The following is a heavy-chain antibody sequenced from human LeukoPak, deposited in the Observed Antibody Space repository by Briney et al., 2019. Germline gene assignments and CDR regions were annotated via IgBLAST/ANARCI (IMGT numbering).Heavy chain of an antibody. CDR1: GGSIRSGSYY. CDR3: ATRKLGNDY. CDR2: IYTSGST. D-gene: IGHD7-27*01. Sequence: PSETLSLTCTVSGGSIRSGSYYWSWIRQPAGKGLEWIGRIYTSGSTNYNPSLKSRVAISVDTSKNQFSLKLSSVTAADTAVYYCATRKLGNDYWGQGTLVTVSS. V-gene: IGHV4-61*02. J-gene: IGHJ4*02.